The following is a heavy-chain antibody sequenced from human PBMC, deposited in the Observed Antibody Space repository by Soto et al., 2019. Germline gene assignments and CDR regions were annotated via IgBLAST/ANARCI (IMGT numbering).Heavy chain of an antibody. D-gene: IGHD2-2*01. J-gene: IGHJ6*02. V-gene: IGHV1-18*01. CDR1: GYTFTSYG. CDR2: ISAYGGST. CDR3: ARDLPAHYYYYYYGMDV. Sequence: ASVKVSCKASGYTFTSYGISWVRQAPGQGLEWMGLISAYGGSTSYAQKFQGRVTMTRDTSTSTAYMELSSLRSEDTAVYYCARDLPAHYYYYYYGMDVWGQGTTVTVSS.